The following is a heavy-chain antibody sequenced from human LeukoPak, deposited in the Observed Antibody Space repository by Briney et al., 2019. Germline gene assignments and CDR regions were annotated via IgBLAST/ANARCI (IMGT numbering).Heavy chain of an antibody. D-gene: IGHD6-13*01. CDR1: GGSISSYY. CDR3: ARLSSSWYNFDY. Sequence: SETLSLTCTVSGGSISSYYWSCIRQPAGKGLEWIGRIYTSGSANYNPTLKSRVTMSVDTSKNQFSLKLSSVTAADTAVYYCARLSSSWYNFDYWGQGTLVTVSS. J-gene: IGHJ4*02. V-gene: IGHV4-4*07. CDR2: IYTSGSA.